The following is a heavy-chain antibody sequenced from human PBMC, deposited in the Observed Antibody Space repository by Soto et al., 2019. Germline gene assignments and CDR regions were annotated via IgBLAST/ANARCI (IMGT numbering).Heavy chain of an antibody. J-gene: IGHJ6*03. CDR2: VSVDGSNK. CDR3: ANSLGDGPHYYFSMDV. Sequence: QVHLVESGGGVVQPGRSLRLSCAASGFTFSNFAMHWVRQAPGKGLEWVALVSVDGSNKYYADSVKGRFTISRDKSTNTLYLQMNALRADDSAVYYCANSLGDGPHYYFSMDVWGKGTTVTVSS. CDR1: GFTFSNFA. D-gene: IGHD4-17*01. V-gene: IGHV3-30*18.